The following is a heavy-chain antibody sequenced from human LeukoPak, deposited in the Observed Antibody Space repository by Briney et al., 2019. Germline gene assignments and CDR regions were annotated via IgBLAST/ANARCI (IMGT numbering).Heavy chain of an antibody. Sequence: GSVTVSCKASGYTFTSYGISWVRQAPGQGLEWMGWISAYNGNTNYAQKLQGRVTMTTDTSTSTAYMELRSLRSDDTAVYYCARDRAAGYYGMDVWGEGTSVTVSS. CDR1: GYTFTSYG. CDR2: ISAYNGNT. D-gene: IGHD6-25*01. J-gene: IGHJ6*04. CDR3: ARDRAAGYYGMDV. V-gene: IGHV1-18*01.